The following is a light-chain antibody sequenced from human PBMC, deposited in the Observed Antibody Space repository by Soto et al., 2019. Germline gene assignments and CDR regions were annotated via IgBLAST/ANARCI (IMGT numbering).Light chain of an antibody. V-gene: IGKV3-11*01. CDR2: DAS. J-gene: IGKJ2*01. Sequence: EIVLTQSPATLSVSPGDRVTLSYRASQSVSSSLAWYQQKSSQAPGLLVYDASKRATGIPARFSGSVSGTDFTLTISSLEPEDSAVYYCQQGSAWPYTFGQGTKLEIK. CDR1: QSVSSS. CDR3: QQGSAWPYT.